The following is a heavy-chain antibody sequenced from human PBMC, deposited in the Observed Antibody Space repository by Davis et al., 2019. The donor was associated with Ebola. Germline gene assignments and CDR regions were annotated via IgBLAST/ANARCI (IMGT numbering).Heavy chain of an antibody. J-gene: IGHJ4*02. CDR3: ARNENYDSSAYYPLYFDH. CDR1: GFTFGDYS. Sequence: PGGSLRLSCAASGFTFGDYSMNWVRQAPGKGLEWVSYISSAGSTIYYADSVKARFTISRDNSKNTLYLQMNSLRAEDTAIYYCARNENYDSSAYYPLYFDHWGQGTLVTVSS. V-gene: IGHV3-48*01. CDR2: ISSAGSTI. D-gene: IGHD3-22*01.